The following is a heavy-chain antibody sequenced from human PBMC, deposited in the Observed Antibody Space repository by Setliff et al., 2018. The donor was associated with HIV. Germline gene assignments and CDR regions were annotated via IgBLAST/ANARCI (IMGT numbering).Heavy chain of an antibody. CDR3: ARKKKDYYGAGSYSGYYYYYHMDV. CDR2: IIPIFGTA. Sequence: SVKVSCKTSGYTFTNYGISWVRQAPGQGLEWMGGIIPIFGTANYAQKFQGRVTITAGESTSTAYMELSSLRSEDTAVFFCARKKKDYYGAGSYSGYYYYYHMDVWGQGTTVTVSS. D-gene: IGHD3-10*01. CDR1: GYTFTNYG. V-gene: IGHV1-69*13. J-gene: IGHJ6*03.